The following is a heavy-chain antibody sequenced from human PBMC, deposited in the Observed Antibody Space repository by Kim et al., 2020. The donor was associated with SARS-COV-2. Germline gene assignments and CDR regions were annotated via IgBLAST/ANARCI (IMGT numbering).Heavy chain of an antibody. Sequence: SLKRRVTISVDASKNQFSLKLSSVTAADTAVYYCARGRYYDSSGYYFDYWGQGTLVTVSS. J-gene: IGHJ4*02. V-gene: IGHV4-34*01. D-gene: IGHD3-22*01. CDR3: ARGRYYDSSGYYFDY.